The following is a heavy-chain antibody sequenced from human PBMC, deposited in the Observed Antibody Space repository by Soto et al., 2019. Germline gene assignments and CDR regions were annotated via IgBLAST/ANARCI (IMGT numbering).Heavy chain of an antibody. CDR3: ARESHTSTTPY. Sequence: SETLSLTCAVYGGSFSDYYWSWIRQSPGKGLERIGEINHRGSTNYNPSLKSRAVMSIDTSKNQFSLKLSSVTAADTAVYYCARESHTSTTPYWGQGIQVTVSS. CDR2: INHRGST. D-gene: IGHD1-1*01. V-gene: IGHV4-34*01. CDR1: GGSFSDYY. J-gene: IGHJ4*02.